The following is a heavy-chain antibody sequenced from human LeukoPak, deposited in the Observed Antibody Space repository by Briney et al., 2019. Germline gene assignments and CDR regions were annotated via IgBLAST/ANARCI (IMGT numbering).Heavy chain of an antibody. CDR1: GFSFDDYT. Sequence: GGSLRLSCAASGFSFDDYTMHWVRQAPGKALGWVSLISWNGGSTYYADSVKGRFTISRDNSKNTLYLQMSSLRTEDTALYYCARERTITGDVFDIWGQGTMVTVSS. CDR2: ISWNGGST. V-gene: IGHV3-43*01. D-gene: IGHD3-16*01. CDR3: ARERTITGDVFDI. J-gene: IGHJ3*02.